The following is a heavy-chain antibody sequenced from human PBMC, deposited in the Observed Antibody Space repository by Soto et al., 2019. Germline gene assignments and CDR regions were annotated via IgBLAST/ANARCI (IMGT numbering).Heavy chain of an antibody. CDR1: GFTFSSYG. J-gene: IGHJ6*02. D-gene: IGHD1-26*01. Sequence: QVQLVESGGGVVQPGRSLRLSCAASGFTFSSYGMHWVRQAPGKGLEWVAVISYDGSNKYYSDSVKGRFTISRDNSKSTLYLQMNSLRAEDTAVYYCAKGDSGSYTQHCGMDVWGQGTTVTVSS. V-gene: IGHV3-30*18. CDR3: AKGDSGSYTQHCGMDV. CDR2: ISYDGSNK.